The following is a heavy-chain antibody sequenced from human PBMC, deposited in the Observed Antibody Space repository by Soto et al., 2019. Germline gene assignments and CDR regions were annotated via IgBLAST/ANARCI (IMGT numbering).Heavy chain of an antibody. Sequence: GGSLRLSCGASGFTFSSYDMSWVRQAPGKGLEWVSGISSSGGATYYADSVKGRFTISRDNTKNTLYLQMNSLRAEDTAVYYCAKAEYTSKLFFKDWGQGTRVTVSS. D-gene: IGHD6-6*01. CDR2: ISSSGGAT. CDR3: AKAEYTSKLFFKD. J-gene: IGHJ1*01. CDR1: GFTFSSYD. V-gene: IGHV3-23*01.